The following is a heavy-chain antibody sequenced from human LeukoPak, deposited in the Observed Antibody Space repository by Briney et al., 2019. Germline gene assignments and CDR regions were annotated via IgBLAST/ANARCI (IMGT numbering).Heavy chain of an antibody. V-gene: IGHV4-59*01. Sequence: SETLSLTCTVSGDSISSYYWSWIRQPPGKGLEWIGYIYYSGSTNYNPSLKSRVTISVDTSKNQFSLKLSSVTAADTALYYCARDATIVYYYEVSGFDPWGQGTLVTVSS. CDR2: IYYSGST. J-gene: IGHJ5*02. D-gene: IGHD3-22*01. CDR1: GDSISSYY. CDR3: ARDATIVYYYEVSGFDP.